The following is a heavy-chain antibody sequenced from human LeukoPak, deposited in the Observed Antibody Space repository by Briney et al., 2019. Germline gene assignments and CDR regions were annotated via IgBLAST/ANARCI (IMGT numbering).Heavy chain of an antibody. Sequence: PGGSLRLSCAASGFTFSSYAMSWVRQAPGKGLEWVAVISYDGRNKYYADSLKGRFTISRDNSKNTLYLQVNSLRAEDTAVYYCAKDNYGLDYWGQGTLVTVSS. J-gene: IGHJ4*02. CDR3: AKDNYGLDY. CDR1: GFTFSSYA. D-gene: IGHD3-10*01. V-gene: IGHV3-30*18. CDR2: ISYDGRNK.